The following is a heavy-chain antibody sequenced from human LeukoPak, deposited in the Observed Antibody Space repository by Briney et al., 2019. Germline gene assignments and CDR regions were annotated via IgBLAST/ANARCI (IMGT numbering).Heavy chain of an antibody. CDR3: ARGGDHSGYYVIYWFDP. D-gene: IGHD3-22*01. CDR1: GDSIRSYY. V-gene: IGHV4-59*01. CDR2: IYYSGST. Sequence: SETLSLTCTVSGDSIRSYYWSWIRQPPGKGLEWIGFIYYSGSTNYNPSLKSRVSISVDTSKNQFSLKLSSVTAADTAVYYCARGGDHSGYYVIYWFDPWGQGTLVTVSS. J-gene: IGHJ5*02.